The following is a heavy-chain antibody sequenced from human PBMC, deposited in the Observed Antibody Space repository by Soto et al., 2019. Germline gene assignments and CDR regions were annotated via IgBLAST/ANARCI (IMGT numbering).Heavy chain of an antibody. Sequence: GASVKVSCKASGYTFTSYDVNWVRQATGQGLEWMGWMNPNSGNTSYAQKFQGRVTMTRNTSISTAYTELSSLRSEDTAVYYCARGGGITIFGVVPHSGMDVWGQGTTVTVSS. CDR1: GYTFTSYD. CDR3: ARGGGITIFGVVPHSGMDV. CDR2: MNPNSGNT. J-gene: IGHJ6*02. D-gene: IGHD3-3*01. V-gene: IGHV1-8*01.